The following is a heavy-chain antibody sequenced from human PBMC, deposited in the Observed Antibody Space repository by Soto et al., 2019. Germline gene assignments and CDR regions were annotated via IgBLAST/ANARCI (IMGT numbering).Heavy chain of an antibody. Sequence: EVQLVESGGGLVQPGGSLRLSCAASGFDLSSSWMHWVRQAPGKGLLWVSRINSDGSITSYADSVKGRFTISRDNAKNTLFLQMNSLRAEDTAVYYCARVDITTGMIYWGQGTLVSVSS. D-gene: IGHD3-22*01. CDR1: GFDLSSSW. CDR3: ARVDITTGMIY. CDR2: INSDGSIT. V-gene: IGHV3-74*01. J-gene: IGHJ4*02.